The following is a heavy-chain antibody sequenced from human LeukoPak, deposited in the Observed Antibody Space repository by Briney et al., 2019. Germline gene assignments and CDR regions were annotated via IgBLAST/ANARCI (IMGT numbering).Heavy chain of an antibody. V-gene: IGHV3-21*01. J-gene: IGHJ5*02. CDR2: ISSSSSYI. Sequence: PGGSLRLSCAASGFTFSSYSMNWVRQAPGKGLEWVSSISSSSSYIYYADSVKGRFTISRDNAKNSLYLQMNSLRAEDTAVYYCARQILSGWYPNWFDPWGQGTLVTVSS. D-gene: IGHD6-19*01. CDR1: GFTFSSYS. CDR3: ARQILSGWYPNWFDP.